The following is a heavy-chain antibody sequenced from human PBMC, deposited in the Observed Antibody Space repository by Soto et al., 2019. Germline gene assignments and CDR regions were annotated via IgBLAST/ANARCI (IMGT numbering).Heavy chain of an antibody. CDR1: GFTFDDHA. J-gene: IGHJ4*02. V-gene: IGHV3-9*01. Sequence: SLRLSCAASGFTFDDHAMHWVRQAPGKGLEWVSGLNWDSGSISYADSVKGRFTISRDNAKNSLYLQMSSLRAEDTALYYCAKLARGGSSSSDYWGQGTLVTVSS. CDR2: LNWDSGSI. D-gene: IGHD6-13*01. CDR3: AKLARGGSSSSDY.